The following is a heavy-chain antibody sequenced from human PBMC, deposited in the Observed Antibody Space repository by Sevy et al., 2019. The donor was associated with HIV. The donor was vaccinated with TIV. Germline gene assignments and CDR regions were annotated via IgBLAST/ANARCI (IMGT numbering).Heavy chain of an antibody. CDR3: ARDWGLERHYYYYYGMDV. V-gene: IGHV4-4*07. D-gene: IGHD1-1*01. CDR1: GGSISSYY. J-gene: IGHJ6*02. Sequence: SETLSLTCTVSGGSISSYYWSWIRQPAGKGLEWIGRIYTSGSTNYNPSLKSRVTMSVDTSKNQFPLKLSSVTAADTAVYYCARDWGLERHYYYYYGMDVWGQGTTVTVSS. CDR2: IYTSGST.